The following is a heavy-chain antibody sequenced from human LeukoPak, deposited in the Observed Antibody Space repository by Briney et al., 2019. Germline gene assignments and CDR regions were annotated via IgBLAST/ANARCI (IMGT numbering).Heavy chain of an antibody. CDR2: ISGSGGSK. CDR3: AKDALYYGSGSYYTDWFDP. J-gene: IGHJ5*02. D-gene: IGHD3-10*01. V-gene: IGHV3-23*01. CDR1: GFTFSSYA. Sequence: GGSLRLSCAASGFTFSSYAMSWVRQAPGKGLEWVSAISGSGGSKYYADSVKGRFTISRDNSKNTLYLQMNSLRAEDTAVYYCAKDALYYGSGSYYTDWFDPWGQGTLVTVS.